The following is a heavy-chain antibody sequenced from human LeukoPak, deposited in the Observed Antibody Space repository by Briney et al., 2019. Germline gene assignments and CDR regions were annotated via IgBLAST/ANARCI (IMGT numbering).Heavy chain of an antibody. D-gene: IGHD6-6*01. CDR3: ARVTYSRSSISLDAFDI. J-gene: IGHJ3*02. CDR1: GGSISSGSYY. Sequence: PSETLSLTCTVSGGSISSGSYYWSWIRQPAGKGLEWIGRIYTSGSTNYNPSLKSRVTISVDTSKNQFSLKLSSVTAADTAVYYCARVTYSRSSISLDAFDIWGQGTMVTVSS. V-gene: IGHV4-61*02. CDR2: IYTSGST.